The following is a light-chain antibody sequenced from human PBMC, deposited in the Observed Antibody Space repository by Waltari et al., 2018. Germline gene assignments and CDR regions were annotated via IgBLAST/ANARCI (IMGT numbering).Light chain of an antibody. Sequence: ETVLTQSPGTLALSPGERATLSCRASQSIGSSLAWYQPIPGQAPRLLFYAASNRATCIPARFSGSGSGTDFTLTISSLEPEDFAVYYCQQRINWPRTFGQGTKVEIK. J-gene: IGKJ1*01. CDR2: AAS. V-gene: IGKV3-11*01. CDR1: QSIGSS. CDR3: QQRINWPRT.